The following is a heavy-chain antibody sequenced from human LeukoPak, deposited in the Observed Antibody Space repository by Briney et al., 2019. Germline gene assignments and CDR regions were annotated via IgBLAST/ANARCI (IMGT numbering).Heavy chain of an antibody. V-gene: IGHV1-2*02. D-gene: IGHD2/OR15-2a*01. J-gene: IGHJ4*02. Sequence: ASVKVSCKASGYTFTDYYMHWVRQAPGQGLEWTGWINPNSGGTNFAQKFQGRVTMTRDTSISTAYMELSRLRSDDTAVFYCARSDSPTRHTTIDYWGQGTLVTVSS. CDR1: GYTFTDYY. CDR3: ARSDSPTRHTTIDY. CDR2: INPNSGGT.